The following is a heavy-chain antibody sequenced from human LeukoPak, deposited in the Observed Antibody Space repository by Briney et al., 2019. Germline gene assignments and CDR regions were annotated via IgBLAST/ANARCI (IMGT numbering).Heavy chain of an antibody. J-gene: IGHJ4*02. V-gene: IGHV1-46*01. D-gene: IGHD2-2*01. Sequence: GASVKVSCKASGYTFINYYMVWGRQAPGQGLEWMGVSNPSGLSTQYAQKFQDRVTMTRDVSTSTVYMELTSLRSEDTAMFYCARVGRKYCSSTSCRTGAFDLWGQGTLVTVSS. CDR1: GYTFINYY. CDR3: ARVGRKYCSSTSCRTGAFDL. CDR2: SNPSGLST.